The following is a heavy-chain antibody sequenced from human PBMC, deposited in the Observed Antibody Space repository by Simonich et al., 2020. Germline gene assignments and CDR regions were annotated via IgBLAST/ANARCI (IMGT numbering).Heavy chain of an antibody. Sequence: EVQLVESGGGLVQPGGSLRLSCAASGFTFSSYEMNWVRQAPGKGLEGVSYIRSSGSTIYYADSVKGRFTISRDNAKNSLYLQMNSLRAEDTAVYYCARHYYGDYYFDYWVQGTLVTVSS. V-gene: IGHV3-48*03. CDR2: IRSSGSTI. D-gene: IGHD4-17*01. CDR3: ARHYYGDYYFDY. J-gene: IGHJ4*02. CDR1: GFTFSSYE.